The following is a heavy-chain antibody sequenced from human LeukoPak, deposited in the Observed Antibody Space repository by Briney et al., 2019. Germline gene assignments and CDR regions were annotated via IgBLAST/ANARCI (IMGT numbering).Heavy chain of an antibody. V-gene: IGHV3-21*01. J-gene: IGHJ4*02. CDR1: GFTFSSYS. CDR3: ARDGGYRAIDY. CDR2: ISSSSSYI. Sequence: GGSLRLSCAASGFTFSSYSMNWVRRAPGKGLEWVSSISSSSSYIYYADSVKGRFSISRDNAKNSLYLQMNSLRAEDTAVYYCARDGGYRAIDYWGQGTLVTVSS. D-gene: IGHD5-12*01.